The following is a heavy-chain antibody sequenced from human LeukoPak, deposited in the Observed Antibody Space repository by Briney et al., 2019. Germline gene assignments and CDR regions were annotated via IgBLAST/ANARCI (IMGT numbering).Heavy chain of an antibody. CDR1: GFTFSSYS. D-gene: IGHD3-22*01. CDR2: IYHSGST. CDR3: ARDNWRNFYDITGEDY. V-gene: IGHV4-38-2*02. Sequence: GSLRLSCAASGFTFSSYSMNWVRQPPGKGLEWIASIYHSGSTYYNPSLKSRVTISVDTSKNQFSLKLSSVTAADTAVYYCARDNWRNFYDITGEDYWGRGTLVTVSS. J-gene: IGHJ4*02.